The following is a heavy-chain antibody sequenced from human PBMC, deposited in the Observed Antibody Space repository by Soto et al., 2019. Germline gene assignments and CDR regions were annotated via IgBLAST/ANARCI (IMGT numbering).Heavy chain of an antibody. J-gene: IGHJ4*02. D-gene: IGHD1-1*01. V-gene: IGHV3-21*01. Sequence: EVQLVESGGDLVKPGGSLRLSCVVSGFTFSNSGMNWVRQAPGKGLEWVSFIDNSGSYIYYADSVKGRVTISRDNARNSVSLQMNSLRAEDTAVYYCAKASGRSLRQGYFDYWGQGTLVTVSS. CDR2: IDNSGSYI. CDR3: AKASGRSLRQGYFDY. CDR1: GFTFSNSG.